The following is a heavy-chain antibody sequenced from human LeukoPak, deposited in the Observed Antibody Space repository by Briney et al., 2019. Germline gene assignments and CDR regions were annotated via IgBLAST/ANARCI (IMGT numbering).Heavy chain of an antibody. Sequence: ASVKVSCKASGYIFTGYYMHWVRQAPGQGLEWMGWINPNSGGTKYAQQFQGRVTMTRDTSISTAYMELSRLTSDDTAVYYCARWEGDSSSWPLTYWGQGTLVPVSS. CDR3: ARWEGDSSSWPLTY. J-gene: IGHJ4*02. CDR1: GYIFTGYY. V-gene: IGHV1-2*02. CDR2: INPNSGGT. D-gene: IGHD6-13*01.